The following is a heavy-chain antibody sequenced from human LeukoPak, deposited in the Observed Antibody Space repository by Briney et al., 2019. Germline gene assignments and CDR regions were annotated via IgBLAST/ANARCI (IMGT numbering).Heavy chain of an antibody. CDR1: GFSFSSYR. J-gene: IGHJ4*02. CDR2: ISSNNGYI. Sequence: GGSLRLSCAASGFSFSSYRMNWVRQAPGRGLEWVASISSNNGYIYYADSVKGRFTISRDNGENSLHLQMNSLRAEDAAVYYCARDLGTRKSIAFADWGQGTLVTVSS. CDR3: ARDLGTRKSIAFAD. D-gene: IGHD6-6*01. V-gene: IGHV3-21*01.